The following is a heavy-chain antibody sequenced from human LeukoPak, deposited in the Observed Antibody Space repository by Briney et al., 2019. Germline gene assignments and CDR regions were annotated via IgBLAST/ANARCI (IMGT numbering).Heavy chain of an antibody. CDR2: ISGSSGII. J-gene: IGHJ4*02. CDR1: GFTFNTYT. CDR3: ARTHPTGYFDY. D-gene: IGHD1-14*01. V-gene: IGHV3-48*01. Sequence: GGSLRLSCAASGFTFNTYTMNWVRQAPGKGLEWVSYISGSSGIIDYADSVRGRFTISRDNSKNTVYLQMNSLRAGDTAVYYCARTHPTGYFDYWGQGTLVTVSS.